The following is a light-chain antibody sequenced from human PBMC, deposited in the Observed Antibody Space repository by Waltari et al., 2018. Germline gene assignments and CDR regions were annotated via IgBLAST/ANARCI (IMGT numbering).Light chain of an antibody. CDR1: NSAVGTYNL. V-gene: IGLV2-23*01. J-gene: IGLJ3*02. CDR2: EGN. Sequence: QSALIQPASVSGSPGQSITMSCTETNSAVGTYNLVSWYQQHPGKAPKLMIYEGNKRPSGVSYRFSGSQSGNTASLTISGLQAEDEADYYCSSYAGSSSPRVFGGGTKLTVL. CDR3: SSYAGSSSPRV.